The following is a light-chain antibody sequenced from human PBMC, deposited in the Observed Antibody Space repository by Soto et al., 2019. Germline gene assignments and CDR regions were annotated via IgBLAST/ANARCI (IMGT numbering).Light chain of an antibody. V-gene: IGKV3-20*01. Sequence: EIVLTQSPGTLSLSPGERSTLSFMASQSVSNNYLAWYQQKPGQAPRLLIFGASTRATGIPARFSGSGSGTEFILTISRLEPEDFAVYYCQQYGSSLTWTFGQGTKVDIK. CDR3: QQYGSSLTWT. CDR1: QSVSNNY. J-gene: IGKJ1*01. CDR2: GAS.